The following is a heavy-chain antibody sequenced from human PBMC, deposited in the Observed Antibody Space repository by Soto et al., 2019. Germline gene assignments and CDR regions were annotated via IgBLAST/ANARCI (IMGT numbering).Heavy chain of an antibody. Sequence: SETLSLTCSVSDDSINSDKYYWGWIRQPPGKGLEWIGSIYYRGNAYYNTSLQTRVNISLDKSRSQFSMKLNSVTAADSAVYFCARLEGLATISYYFDFWGPGALVTVSS. D-gene: IGHD3-9*01. V-gene: IGHV4-39*01. CDR1: DDSINSDKYY. CDR2: IYYRGNA. CDR3: ARLEGLATISYYFDF. J-gene: IGHJ4*02.